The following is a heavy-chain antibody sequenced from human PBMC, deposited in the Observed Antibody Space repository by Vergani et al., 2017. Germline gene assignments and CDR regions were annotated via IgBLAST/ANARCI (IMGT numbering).Heavy chain of an antibody. CDR1: GFTFSNSA. Sequence: EVHLLESGGGQVEAGGSLRLSCVASGFTFSNSAMSWVGQTSGKGLEWVSAISGHGDRTYYADSVKGRFTISRDNSRNTIVLQMTGLRGDDTAIYYCAKTFSGWGPNVRAFDVWGQGTMVTVSS. J-gene: IGHJ3*01. CDR2: ISGHGDRT. D-gene: IGHD2/OR15-2a*01. CDR3: AKTFSGWGPNVRAFDV. V-gene: IGHV3-23*01.